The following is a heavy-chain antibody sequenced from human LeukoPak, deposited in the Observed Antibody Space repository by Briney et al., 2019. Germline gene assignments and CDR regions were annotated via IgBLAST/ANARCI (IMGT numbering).Heavy chain of an antibody. CDR3: AREPSYCSGGSCFDY. CDR2: INPNSGGT. V-gene: IGHV1-2*02. Sequence: ASVKVSCKASGYTFTGYYMHWVRQAPGQGLEWMGWINPNSGGTNYAQKFQGRVTMTRDMSISTAYMELSGLRSDDTAVYYCAREPSYCSGGSCFDYWGQGTLVTVSS. CDR1: GYTFTGYY. J-gene: IGHJ4*02. D-gene: IGHD2-15*01.